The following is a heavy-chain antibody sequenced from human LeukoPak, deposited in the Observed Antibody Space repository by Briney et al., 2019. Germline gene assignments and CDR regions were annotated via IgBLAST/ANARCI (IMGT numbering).Heavy chain of an antibody. CDR1: GYTFTRYG. CDR2: ISGSNGNT. CDR3: ARRAARRYFDY. V-gene: IGHV1-18*01. J-gene: IGHJ4*02. Sequence: ASVKVPCKASGYTFTRYGMSWVRQAPGQGLEWMGWISGSNGNTNYAQKLQGRVTMTTDTSTSTAYMELRSLRSDDTAVYYCARRAARRYFDYWGQGTLVTVSS. D-gene: IGHD6-6*01.